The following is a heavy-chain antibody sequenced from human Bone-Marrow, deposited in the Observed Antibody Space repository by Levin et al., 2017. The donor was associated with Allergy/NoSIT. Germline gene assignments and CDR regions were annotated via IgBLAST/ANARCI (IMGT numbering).Heavy chain of an antibody. D-gene: IGHD2-8*01. CDR1: GFRFTDAW. CDR3: ASGRGVYINTWDEGGFDN. CDR2: IKSKNSGGTI. V-gene: IGHV3-15*05. Sequence: GESLKISCSGSGFRFTDAWMNWVRQAPGKGLEWIGRIKSKNSGGTIDYAAPVKGRFTVSRDDSINTLYLQMSSLETEDTAVYHCASGRGVYINTWDEGGFDNWGQGTLVTVSS. J-gene: IGHJ4*02.